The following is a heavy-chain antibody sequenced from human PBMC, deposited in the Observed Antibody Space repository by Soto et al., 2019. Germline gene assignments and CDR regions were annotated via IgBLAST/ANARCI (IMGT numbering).Heavy chain of an antibody. CDR1: GFTFSSYA. J-gene: IGHJ4*02. CDR2: ISGSGGST. V-gene: IGHV3-23*01. D-gene: IGHD6-19*01. Sequence: GGYLRLSCAASGFTFSSYAMSWVRQAPGKGLEWVSGISGSGGSTYYADSVKGRFTISRDNSKNTLYLQMNSLRAEDTAVYYCAKVLKQWLGPFDYWGQGTLVTVSS. CDR3: AKVLKQWLGPFDY.